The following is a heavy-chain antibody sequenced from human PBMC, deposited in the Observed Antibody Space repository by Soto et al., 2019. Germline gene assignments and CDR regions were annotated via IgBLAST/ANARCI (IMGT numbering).Heavy chain of an antibody. CDR1: GFTFNYYW. D-gene: IGHD2-21*02. CDR3: ERGGDPDY. J-gene: IGHJ4*02. Sequence: ELQLVESGGGLVQPGGSLRLSCVASGFTFNYYWMHWVRQAPGKGLVWVSRIQSDGSSPDYVDSVKGRFTISRDNAKNTLYLQMNNLRAEDTAVYYCERGGDPDYWGQGTLVNVSS. CDR2: IQSDGSSP. V-gene: IGHV3-74*01.